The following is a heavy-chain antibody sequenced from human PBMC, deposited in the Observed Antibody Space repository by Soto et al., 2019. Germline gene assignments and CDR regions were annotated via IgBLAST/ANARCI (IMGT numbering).Heavy chain of an antibody. CDR2: IYYSGST. Sequence: QVQLQESGPGLVKPSQTLSLTCTVSGGSISSGDYYWSWIRQPPGKGLEWIGYIYYSGSTYYNPSLKSRVTISIDTSNNQFSLKLSSVTAADTAVYYCAAQSFAGEGFDIWGQGTMVTVSS. CDR1: GGSISSGDYY. V-gene: IGHV4-30-4*01. J-gene: IGHJ3*02. D-gene: IGHD7-27*01. CDR3: AAQSFAGEGFDI.